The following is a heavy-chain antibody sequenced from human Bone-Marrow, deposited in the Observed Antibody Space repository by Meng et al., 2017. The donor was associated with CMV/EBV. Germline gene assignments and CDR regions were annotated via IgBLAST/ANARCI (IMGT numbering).Heavy chain of an antibody. CDR3: AKARVIYCSSTSCYWPDAFDI. J-gene: IGHJ3*02. V-gene: IGHV3-15*01. Sequence: GGSRRLSCAASGFTFSNAWMSWVRQAPGKGLEWVGHIKSKTDGGTTDYAAPVKGRFTISRDDSKNTLYLQMNSLRAEDTAVYYCAKARVIYCSSTSCYWPDAFDIWGQGTMVTVAS. CDR2: IKSKTDGGTT. D-gene: IGHD2-2*01. CDR1: GFTFSNAW.